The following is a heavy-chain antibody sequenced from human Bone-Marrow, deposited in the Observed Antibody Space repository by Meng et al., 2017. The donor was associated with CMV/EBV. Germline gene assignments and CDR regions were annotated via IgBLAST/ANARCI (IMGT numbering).Heavy chain of an antibody. CDR3: ARSRYSGSYLDY. Sequence: QVLLVESGGGLVKPGGSLRLSCAASGFTFSDYYMSWIRQSPGKGLEWVSYISSSSSYTNYADSVKGRFTISRDNAKNSLYLQMNSLRAEDTAVYYCARSRYSGSYLDYWGQGTLVTVSS. V-gene: IGHV3-11*06. CDR1: GFTFSDYY. D-gene: IGHD1-26*01. J-gene: IGHJ4*02. CDR2: ISSSSSYT.